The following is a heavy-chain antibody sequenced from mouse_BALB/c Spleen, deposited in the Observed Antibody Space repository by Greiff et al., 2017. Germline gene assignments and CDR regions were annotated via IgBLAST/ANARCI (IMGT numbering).Heavy chain of an antibody. CDR1: GYSITSDYA. J-gene: IGHJ4*01. Sequence: ESGPGLVKPSQSLSLTCTVTGYSITSDYAWNWIRQFPGNKLEWMGYISYSGSTSYNPSLKSRISITRDTSKNQFFLQLNSVTTEDTATYYCARWGGMGYWGQGTSVTVSS. V-gene: IGHV3-2*02. CDR3: ARWGGMGY. CDR2: ISYSGST.